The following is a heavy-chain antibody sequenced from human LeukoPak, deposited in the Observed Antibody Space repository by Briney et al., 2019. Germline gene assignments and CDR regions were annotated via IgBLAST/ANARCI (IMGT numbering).Heavy chain of an antibody. Sequence: PSETLSLTCTVSGGSISSYYWSWIRQPPGKGLEWIGYIYYSGSTNYNPSLKSRVTISVDTSKNQFSLKLSSVTAADTAVYYCARSLGGEDALDIWGQGTMVTVSS. V-gene: IGHV4-59*08. CDR3: ARSLGGEDALDI. CDR2: IYYSGST. J-gene: IGHJ3*02. D-gene: IGHD2-21*01. CDR1: GGSISSYY.